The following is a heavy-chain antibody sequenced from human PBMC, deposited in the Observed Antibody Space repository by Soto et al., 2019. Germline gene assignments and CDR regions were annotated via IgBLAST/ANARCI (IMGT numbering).Heavy chain of an antibody. J-gene: IGHJ4*02. CDR1: GYTFTNYA. Sequence: QVQLVQSGAEVKKPGASVKVSCKASGYTFTNYAISWVRQAPGQGLEWMGWIKAYNGNTNYAQKLQGRVSMTADTSASTAYMELRSLRSDDTAVYFCARDSPPNCLWGQGTLVNVSS. D-gene: IGHD7-27*01. V-gene: IGHV1-18*01. CDR3: ARDSPPNCL. CDR2: IKAYNGNT.